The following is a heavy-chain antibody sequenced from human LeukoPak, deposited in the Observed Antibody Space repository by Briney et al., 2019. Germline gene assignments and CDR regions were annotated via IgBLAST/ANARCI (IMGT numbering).Heavy chain of an antibody. J-gene: IGHJ3*02. CDR2: MSGSGGRT. D-gene: IGHD5-12*01. V-gene: IGHV3-23*01. Sequence: GGSLRLSCAVSGYTFSSYAMSWVRQARGKGLEWVSAMSGSGGRTYYADSVKGRYTISRDNTKNTLYLQMNSLRAEDTSVDYCAKSRYSGYGFAFDIWGQGTMVTVSS. CDR3: AKSRYSGYGFAFDI. CDR1: GYTFSSYA.